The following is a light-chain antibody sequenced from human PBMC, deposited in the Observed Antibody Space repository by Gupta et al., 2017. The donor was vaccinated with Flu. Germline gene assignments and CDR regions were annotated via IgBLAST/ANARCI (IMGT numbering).Light chain of an antibody. V-gene: IGKV3-11*01. CDR3: QHRGNWPPEAT. CDR1: QSVGTY. CDR2: DAS. Sequence: TLSLSLGERATLSCRASQSVGTYLGWYQQKPGQAPRLLIYDASTRATGIPARFSGSGSGTDFTLTISSLEPEDFAVYYCQHRGNWPPEATFGQGTRLEIK. J-gene: IGKJ2*01.